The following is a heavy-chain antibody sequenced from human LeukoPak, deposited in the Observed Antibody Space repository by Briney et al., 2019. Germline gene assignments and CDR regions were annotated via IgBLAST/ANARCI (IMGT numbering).Heavy chain of an antibody. CDR2: IIPNSGAT. CDR1: GYTFTGYY. J-gene: IGHJ4*02. CDR3: ARQLGATSRNY. Sequence: ASVKVSCKASGYTFTGYYMHWVRQAPGQGLEWMGWIIPNSGATNYAQNFQGRATMTRDTSTSTAYMELNRLTSDDTAVYYCARQLGATSRNYWGQGTLVTVSS. V-gene: IGHV1-2*02. D-gene: IGHD1-26*01.